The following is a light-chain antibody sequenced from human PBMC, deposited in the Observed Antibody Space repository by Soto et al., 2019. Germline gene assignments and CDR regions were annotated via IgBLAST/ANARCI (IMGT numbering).Light chain of an antibody. CDR1: QGISSY. Sequence: AIRMAQSPSSLSASTGDRVTITCRASQGISSYLAWYQQKPGKAPKLLIYAAYNLQSGVPSRFSGSGSGTEFTLTISSLQPDDFATYYCQQYNSYPLTFGGGTKVDIK. CDR2: AAY. CDR3: QQYNSYPLT. V-gene: IGKV1-8*01. J-gene: IGKJ4*01.